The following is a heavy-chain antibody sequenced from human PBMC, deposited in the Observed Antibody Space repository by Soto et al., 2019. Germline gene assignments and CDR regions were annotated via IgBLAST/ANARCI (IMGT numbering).Heavy chain of an antibody. J-gene: IGHJ6*02. D-gene: IGHD3-10*01. CDR2: ISYDGSNK. CDR3: AKGWMVRGVISGMGV. CDR1: GFTFSSYG. V-gene: IGHV3-30*18. Sequence: PGGSLRLSCAASGFTFSSYGMHWVRQAPGKGLEWVAVISYDGSNKYYADSVKGRFTISRDNSKNTLYLQMNSLRAEDTAVYYCAKGWMVRGVISGMGVWGQGTTVTVSS.